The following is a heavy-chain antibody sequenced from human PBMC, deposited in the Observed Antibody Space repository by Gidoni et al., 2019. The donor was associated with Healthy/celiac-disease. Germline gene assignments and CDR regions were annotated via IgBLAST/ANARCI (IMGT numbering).Heavy chain of an antibody. CDR3: ARAHLAAALPGYFDY. Sequence: QVPLVASGGGVVQPGRSLRLSCAASGFTFSSYAMHWVRQAPGKGLEWVAVISYDGSNKYYADSVKGRFTISRDNSKNTLYLQMNSLRAEDTAVYYCARAHLAAALPGYFDYWGQETLVTVSS. J-gene: IGHJ4*02. CDR1: GFTFSSYA. V-gene: IGHV3-30-3*01. D-gene: IGHD6-13*01. CDR2: ISYDGSNK.